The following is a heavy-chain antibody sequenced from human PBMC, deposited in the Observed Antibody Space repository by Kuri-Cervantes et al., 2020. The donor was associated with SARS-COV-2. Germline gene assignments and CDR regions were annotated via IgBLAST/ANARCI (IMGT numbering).Heavy chain of an antibody. J-gene: IGHJ6*02. D-gene: IGHD3-3*01. CDR1: GYTFTGYY. Sequence: ASVKVSCKASGYTFTGYYMHWVRQAPGQGLGWMGWINPNSGGTNYAQKFQGWVTMTRDTSISTAYMELSRLRSDDTAVYYCAREGGGTIQYYYYGMDAWGQGTTVTVSS. CDR2: INPNSGGT. V-gene: IGHV1-2*04. CDR3: AREGGGTIQYYYYGMDA.